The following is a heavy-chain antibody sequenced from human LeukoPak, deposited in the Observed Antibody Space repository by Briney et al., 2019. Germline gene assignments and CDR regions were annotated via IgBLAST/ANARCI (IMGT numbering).Heavy chain of an antibody. CDR1: GFTFRNYW. CDR3: GTFGYEAAVDL. J-gene: IGHJ4*02. V-gene: IGHV3-7*01. CDR2: INPSGSET. D-gene: IGHD6-13*01. Sequence: GGSLRLSCTASGFTFRNYWITWVRQAPGRGPEFLANINPSGSETYYVDPVKGRFTISRDNANDLVFLQMNSLRGEDSAVYHCGTFGYEAAVDLWGRGTLVTVSS.